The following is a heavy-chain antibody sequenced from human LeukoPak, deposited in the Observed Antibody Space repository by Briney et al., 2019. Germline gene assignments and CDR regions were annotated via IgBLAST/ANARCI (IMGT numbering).Heavy chain of an antibody. CDR2: ISGSGDST. D-gene: IGHD3/OR15-3a*01. CDR3: AKGSKAVIFTRDHYMDV. V-gene: IGHV3-23*01. CDR1: GFTFNTYV. Sequence: GGSLRLSCAASGFTFNTYVMNWVRQAPGKGLEWVSSISGSGDSTFYADSVKGRFTISRDNSKNTLYLQMNSLRAEDTAVYYCAKGSKAVIFTRDHYMDVWGKGSTVTISS. J-gene: IGHJ6*03.